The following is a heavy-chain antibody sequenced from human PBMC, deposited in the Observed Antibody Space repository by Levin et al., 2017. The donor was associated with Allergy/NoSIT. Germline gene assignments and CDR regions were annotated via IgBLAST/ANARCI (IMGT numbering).Heavy chain of an antibody. CDR2: IDWDDDK. Sequence: SGPTLVKPTQTLTLTCTFSGFSLSTSGMRVSWIRQPPGKALEWLARIDWDDDKFYSTSLKTRLTISKDTSKNQVVLTMTNMDPVDTATYYCARTYSSSWYGWFDPWGQGTLVTVSS. CDR1: GFSLSTSGMR. J-gene: IGHJ5*02. V-gene: IGHV2-70*04. D-gene: IGHD6-13*01. CDR3: ARTYSSSWYGWFDP.